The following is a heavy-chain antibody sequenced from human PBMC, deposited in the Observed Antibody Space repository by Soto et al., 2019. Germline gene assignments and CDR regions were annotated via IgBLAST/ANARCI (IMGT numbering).Heavy chain of an antibody. CDR2: INHSGST. D-gene: IGHD2-2*01. CDR1: GGSFSGYY. Sequence: SETLSLTCAVYGGSFSGYYWSWIRQPPGKGLEWIGEINHSGSTNYNPSLKSRVTISVDTSKNQFSLKLSSVTAADTAVYYCARGGRGRNVVVAYYMDVWGKGTTVTVSS. J-gene: IGHJ6*03. CDR3: ARGGRGRNVVVAYYMDV. V-gene: IGHV4-34*01.